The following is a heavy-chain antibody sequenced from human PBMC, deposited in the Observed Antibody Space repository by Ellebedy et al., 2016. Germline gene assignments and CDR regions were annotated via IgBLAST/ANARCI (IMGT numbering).Heavy chain of an antibody. CDR3: ARVSRYSDQRGDYYARFDP. J-gene: IGHJ5*02. V-gene: IGHV2-5*02. Sequence: SGPTLVKPTPTLRLTCSFSGFSLTTSDTGVGWIRQPPGEALEWLTSIYWDDNKLYRPSVKNRLTITKDTSRNRVVLTMTKVDPMDTATYYCARVSRYSDQRGDYYARFDPWGPGTLVTVSS. CDR1: GFSLTTSDTG. CDR2: IYWDDNK. D-gene: IGHD3-3*01.